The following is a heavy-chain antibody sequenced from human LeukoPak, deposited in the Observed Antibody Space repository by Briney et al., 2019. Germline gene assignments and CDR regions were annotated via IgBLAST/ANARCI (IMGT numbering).Heavy chain of an antibody. CDR3: ATETNGRHYDY. Sequence: GGSXXLXXTXXGLTFSTSXFNWVRQAPGKGLEWGASIGPTGSDRYHADSIKGRFTIYRDKANKFLYLKMKSLRAEDTAVYYCATETNGRHYDYWGQGTLLTVSS. V-gene: IGHV3-21*01. J-gene: IGHJ4*02. CDR1: GLTFSTSX. CDR2: IGPTGSDR. D-gene: IGHD1-14*01.